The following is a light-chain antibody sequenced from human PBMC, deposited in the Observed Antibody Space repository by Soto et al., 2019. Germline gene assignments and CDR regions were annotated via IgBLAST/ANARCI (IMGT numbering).Light chain of an antibody. Sequence: IQMTQSPSTLSASVGDTVTITCRASQSISNLLAWYQQKPGKAPYLLIYKASSLQSGVPSRFSGSASGTEFSLTISSLQPDDFASYYCHQYYSYPWMFGQGTKVEIK. CDR3: HQYYSYPWM. CDR1: QSISNL. J-gene: IGKJ1*01. CDR2: KAS. V-gene: IGKV1-5*03.